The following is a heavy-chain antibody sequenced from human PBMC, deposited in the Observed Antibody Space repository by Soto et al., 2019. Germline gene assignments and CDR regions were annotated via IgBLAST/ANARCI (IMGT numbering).Heavy chain of an antibody. CDR3: ARSLAGMSRAARNSRHHTHDYGMDV. CDR1: GFTFSSYG. D-gene: IGHD6-6*01. V-gene: IGHV3-33*01. Sequence: GGSLRLSCAASGFTFSSYGMHWVRQAPGKGLEWVAVIWYDGSNKYYADSVKGRFTISRDNSKNTLYLQMNSLRAEDTAVYYCARSLAGMSRAARNSRHHTHDYGMDVWGQGTTVTVSS. CDR2: IWYDGSNK. J-gene: IGHJ6*02.